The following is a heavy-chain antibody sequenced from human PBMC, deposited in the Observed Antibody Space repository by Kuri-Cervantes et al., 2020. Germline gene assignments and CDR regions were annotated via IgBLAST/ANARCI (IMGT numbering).Heavy chain of an antibody. CDR3: ARTPLFYDILTGYSNYYYMDV. V-gene: IGHV4-39*07. CDR1: GGSISSSSYY. CDR2: IYYSGST. J-gene: IGHJ6*03. Sequence: ESLKISCTVSGGSISSSSYYWGWIRQPPGKGLEWIGSIYYSGSTYYNPSLKSRVTISVDTSKNQFSLKLSSVTAADTAVYYCARTPLFYDILTGYSNYYYMDVWGKGTTVTVSS. D-gene: IGHD3-9*01.